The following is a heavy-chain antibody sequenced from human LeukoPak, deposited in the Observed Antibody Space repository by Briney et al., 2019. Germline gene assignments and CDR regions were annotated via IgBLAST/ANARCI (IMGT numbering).Heavy chain of an antibody. J-gene: IGHJ4*02. CDR2: IYYSGST. D-gene: IGHD3-22*01. CDR1: GGSITSSYY. V-gene: IGHV4-39*01. CDR3: ARRDNSGYYHSFDY. Sequence: PSETLSLTCTVSGGSITSSYYWGWIRQPPGKGLEWIGRIYYSGSTYYNPSLKSRVTISVDTSKNQFSLKLSSVTAAGTAVYYCARRDNSGYYHSFDYWGQGTLVTVSS.